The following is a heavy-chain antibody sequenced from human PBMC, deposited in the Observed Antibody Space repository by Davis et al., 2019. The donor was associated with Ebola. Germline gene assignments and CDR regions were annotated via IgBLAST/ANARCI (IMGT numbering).Heavy chain of an antibody. CDR2: IKEDGSDK. CDR3: ARDRYCSGGSCYLDY. V-gene: IGHV3-7*01. J-gene: IGHJ4*02. Sequence: GESLKISCAASGFTFSDHYMDWVRQAPGKGPEWVANIKEDGSDKYYVDSVKGRFTISRENAKNSLYLQMSSLRAEDTAVYYCARDRYCSGGSCYLDYWGQGTLVTVSS. D-gene: IGHD2-15*01. CDR1: GFTFSDHY.